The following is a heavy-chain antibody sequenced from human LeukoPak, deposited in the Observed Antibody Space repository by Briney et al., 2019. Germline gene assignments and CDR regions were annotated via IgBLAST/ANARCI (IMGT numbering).Heavy chain of an antibody. V-gene: IGHV1-2*02. CDR3: ARDPGTYCSSTSCYLG. CDR2: INPNSGGT. J-gene: IGHJ4*02. D-gene: IGHD2-2*01. CDR1: GYTFTGYY. Sequence: ASVKVSCKASGYTFTGYYMHWVRQAPGQGLEWMGWINPNSGGTNYAQKFQGRVTMTRDTSISTAYMELSRLRSDGTAVYYCARDPGTYCSSTSCYLGWGQGTLVTVSS.